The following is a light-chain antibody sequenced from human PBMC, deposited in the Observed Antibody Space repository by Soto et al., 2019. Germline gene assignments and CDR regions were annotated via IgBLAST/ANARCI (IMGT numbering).Light chain of an antibody. CDR1: SSNIGAGYH. Sequence: QSVLTQPPSVSGAPGQRVTISCTGSSSNIGAGYHVHWYQQFPGTAPKLLIYDNTNRPSGVPDRFSGSKSGTSASLAITGLQAGDEADYYCQSYDSSLSGVLFGGGTKLPS. CDR3: QSYDSSLSGVL. CDR2: DNT. J-gene: IGLJ3*02. V-gene: IGLV1-40*01.